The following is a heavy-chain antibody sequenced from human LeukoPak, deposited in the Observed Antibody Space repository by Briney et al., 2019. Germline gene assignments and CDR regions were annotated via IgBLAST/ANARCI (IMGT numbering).Heavy chain of an antibody. CDR1: GFTVSSNY. J-gene: IGHJ3*02. CDR2: IYRGGST. CDR3: ARFGLLGYSLTRPDAFDI. V-gene: IGHV3-53*01. D-gene: IGHD3-22*01. Sequence: GGSLRLSCAASGFTVSSNYMSWVRQAPGKGLEWVSVIYRGGSTYYADSVKGRFTISRDKSKNTLYLQMNSLRAEDTAVYYCARFGLLGYSLTRPDAFDIWGQGTMVTVSS.